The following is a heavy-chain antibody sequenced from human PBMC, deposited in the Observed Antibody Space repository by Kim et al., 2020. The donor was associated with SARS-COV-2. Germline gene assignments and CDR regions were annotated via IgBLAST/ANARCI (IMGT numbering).Heavy chain of an antibody. CDR3: AREGDSSSWYEVWFDP. Sequence: SVTGRFTISRDNAKNSLYLQMNSLRAEDTAVYYCAREGDSSSWYEVWFDPWGQGTLVTVSS. V-gene: IGHV3-11*06. D-gene: IGHD6-13*01. J-gene: IGHJ5*02.